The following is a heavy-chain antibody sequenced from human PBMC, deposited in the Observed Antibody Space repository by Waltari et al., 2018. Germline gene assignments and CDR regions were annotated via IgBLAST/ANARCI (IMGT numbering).Heavy chain of an antibody. CDR3: ASGGKIVVVPADY. CDR1: GVSFRRYG. CDR2: IRYDGIDN. Sequence: QAQLVESGGGVVHPGGSLRLACRAAGVSFRRYGMHWCGQTPGKGLEWVAFIRYDGIDNYYADSVKGPVTIARATSKNTLYLQMNSLSSEDTAVYYCASGGKIVVVPADYWGQGTLVTVSS. D-gene: IGHD2-21*02. J-gene: IGHJ4*02. V-gene: IGHV3-30*02.